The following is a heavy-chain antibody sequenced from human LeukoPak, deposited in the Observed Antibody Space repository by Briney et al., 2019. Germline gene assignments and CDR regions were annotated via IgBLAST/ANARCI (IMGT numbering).Heavy chain of an antibody. Sequence: SETLSLTCTVSGDSISGRAYYWSWIRQPAGKGLEWIGRIHSSGTHSYNPSLKSRVSISVETSKNQFSLKLGSLTAADTAVYFCSRERGFWSGYFRPRYFDYWGQGTLVTV. J-gene: IGHJ4*02. CDR1: GDSISGRAYY. CDR3: SRERGFWSGYFRPRYFDY. D-gene: IGHD3-3*01. V-gene: IGHV4-61*02. CDR2: IHSSGTH.